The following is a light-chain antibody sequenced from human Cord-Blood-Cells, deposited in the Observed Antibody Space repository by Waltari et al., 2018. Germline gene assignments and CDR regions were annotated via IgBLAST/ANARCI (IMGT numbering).Light chain of an antibody. J-gene: IGKJ2*01. Sequence: DIKMTQSPSTLSASVGDRVTITCRASQSISSWLAWYQQKPGKAPKLLIYDASSLESGVPSRFSGSGPGTEFTLTISSLQPDDFATYYCQQYNSYSPYTFGQGTKLEIK. CDR1: QSISSW. V-gene: IGKV1-5*01. CDR2: DAS. CDR3: QQYNSYSPYT.